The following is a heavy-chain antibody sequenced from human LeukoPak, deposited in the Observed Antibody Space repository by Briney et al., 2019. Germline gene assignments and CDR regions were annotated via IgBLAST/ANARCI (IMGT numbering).Heavy chain of an antibody. J-gene: IGHJ2*01. V-gene: IGHV4-39*07. Sequence: PSETLSLTCTVSGGSISSSNYYWGWIRQPPGKGLEWIGTISYSGITYYNPSLKSRVTISIDTSKNQFSLKLSSVTAADTAVYYCARVYYSSSYDYWYFDLWGRGTLVTVSS. CDR1: GGSISSSNYY. CDR2: ISYSGIT. D-gene: IGHD6-13*01. CDR3: ARVYYSSSYDYWYFDL.